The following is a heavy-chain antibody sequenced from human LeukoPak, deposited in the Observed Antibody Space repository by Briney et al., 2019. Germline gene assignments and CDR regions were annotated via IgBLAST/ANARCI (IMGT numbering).Heavy chain of an antibody. V-gene: IGHV4-34*01. CDR2: IDHRGDT. CDR3: ARGATISETGYFDF. CDR1: GRSFSRYY. J-gene: IGHJ4*03. D-gene: IGHD5-24*01. Sequence: SETLSLTCAVDGRSFSRYYWSWIRQSPGKGQEWIAEIDHRGDTNYNPSVKSRVTISVDTSKNQFSLKVRSLSAADTAVYYCARGATISETGYFDFWGQGTLVTVSS.